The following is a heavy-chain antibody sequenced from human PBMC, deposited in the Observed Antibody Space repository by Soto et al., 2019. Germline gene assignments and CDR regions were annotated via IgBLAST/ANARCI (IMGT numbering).Heavy chain of an antibody. D-gene: IGHD5-18*01. CDR3: ANALKDQIQLWLTAYYYYGMDV. CDR1: GFTFSSYA. Sequence: GGSLRLSCAASGFTFSSYAMSWVRQAPGKGLEWVSAISGSGGSTYYADSVKGRFTISRDNSKNTLYLQMNSLRAEDTAVYYCANALKDQIQLWLTAYYYYGMDVWGQGTTVTVSS. J-gene: IGHJ6*02. V-gene: IGHV3-23*01. CDR2: ISGSGGST.